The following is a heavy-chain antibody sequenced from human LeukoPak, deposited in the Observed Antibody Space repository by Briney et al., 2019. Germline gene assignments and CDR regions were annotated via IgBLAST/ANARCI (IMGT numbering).Heavy chain of an antibody. V-gene: IGHV3-21*04. D-gene: IGHD3-22*01. CDR1: GFTFSSYS. J-gene: IGHJ4*02. Sequence: PGRSLRLSCAASGFTFSSYSMNWVRQAPGKGLEWVSSISSSSSYIYYADSVKGRFTISRDNAKNSLYLQMNSLRAEDTAVYYCAAPDYYDSSCFDYWGQGTLVTVSS. CDR3: AAPDYYDSSCFDY. CDR2: ISSSSSYI.